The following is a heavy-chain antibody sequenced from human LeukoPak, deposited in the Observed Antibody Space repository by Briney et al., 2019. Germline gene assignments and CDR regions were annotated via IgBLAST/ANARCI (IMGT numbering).Heavy chain of an antibody. J-gene: IGHJ3*02. V-gene: IGHV1-24*01. Sequence: GASVKVSCKVSGYTLTELSMHWVRQAPGKGVEWMGGFDPEDGETIYAQKFKGRVTMTGDTSTDTAYMELSSLRSEDTAVYYCATALGGDYVGDSFDIWGQGTMVTVSS. CDR1: GYTLTELS. D-gene: IGHD4-17*01. CDR3: ATALGGDYVGDSFDI. CDR2: FDPEDGET.